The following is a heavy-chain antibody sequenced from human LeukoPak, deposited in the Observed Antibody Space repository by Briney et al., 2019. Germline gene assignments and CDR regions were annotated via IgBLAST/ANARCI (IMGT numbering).Heavy chain of an antibody. CDR2: ISAYNGNT. D-gene: IGHD3-3*01. CDR1: GYTFTSYG. CDR3: ARGRGYDFWSGYLLGAFDI. Sequence: ASVKVSCKASGYTFTSYGISWVRQAPGQGLEWMGWISAYNGNTNYAQKLQGRVTMTTDTSTSTAYMELRSLRSDDPAVYYCARGRGYDFWSGYLLGAFDIWGQGTMVTVSS. J-gene: IGHJ3*02. V-gene: IGHV1-18*01.